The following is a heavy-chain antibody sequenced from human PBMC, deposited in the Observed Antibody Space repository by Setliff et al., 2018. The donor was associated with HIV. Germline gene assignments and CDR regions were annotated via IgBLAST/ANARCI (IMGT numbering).Heavy chain of an antibody. J-gene: IGHJ4*02. Sequence: GGSLRLSCAASGFTFSDYWMSWVRQAPGKGLEWVANIKEDGSETYYVDSVEGRFTISRDNAKNSLYLQMNSLRAEDTAVYYCARDRIESALNYWGQGTLV. CDR2: IKEDGSET. CDR1: GFTFSDYW. D-gene: IGHD3-16*01. V-gene: IGHV3-7*01. CDR3: ARDRIESALNY.